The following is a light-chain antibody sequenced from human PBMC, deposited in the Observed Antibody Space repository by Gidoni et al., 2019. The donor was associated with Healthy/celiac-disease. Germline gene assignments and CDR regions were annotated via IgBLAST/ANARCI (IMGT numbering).Light chain of an antibody. CDR2: AAS. CDR3: QQSYSTPRYT. Sequence: DIHMTQSPSSLSASVGDRVTITCRASQGISSYLNWYQQKPGKAPKLLIYAASSLQSRVVSRFSGSGSGTDFTITISSRQPEDFATYYCQQSYSTPRYTFGQGTKLEIK. J-gene: IGKJ2*01. V-gene: IGKV1-39*01. CDR1: QGISSY.